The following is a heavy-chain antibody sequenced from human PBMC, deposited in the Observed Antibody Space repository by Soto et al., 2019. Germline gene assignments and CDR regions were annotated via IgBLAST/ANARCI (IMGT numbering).Heavy chain of an antibody. CDR3: ARAQLWTYYYGMDV. V-gene: IGHV3-53*01. J-gene: IGHJ6*02. Sequence: GGSLRLSCAASGLTVSGSYMSWVRQAPGKGLQWVSVIYSGGSTYYADSVKGRFTISRDNSKNTLYLQMNSLRAEDTAVYYCARAQLWTYYYGMDVWGQGTTVTVSS. CDR1: GLTVSGSY. CDR2: IYSGGST. D-gene: IGHD5-18*01.